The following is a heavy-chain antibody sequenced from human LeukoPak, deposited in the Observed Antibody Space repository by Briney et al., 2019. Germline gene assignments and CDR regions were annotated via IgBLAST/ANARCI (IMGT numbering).Heavy chain of an antibody. CDR3: ARGATQLGYFGSGSYLPNFDY. D-gene: IGHD3-10*01. J-gene: IGHJ4*02. CDR1: GYTFNKFG. CDR2: ISAYNGNT. V-gene: IGHV1-18*01. Sequence: ASVKVSCKASGYTFNKFGLNWVRQAPGQGLEWMGWISAYNGNTNYVQKFQGRATMTTDTSTNTVYMELRSLRFDDTAVYYCARGATQLGYFGSGSYLPNFDYWGQGTLVTVSS.